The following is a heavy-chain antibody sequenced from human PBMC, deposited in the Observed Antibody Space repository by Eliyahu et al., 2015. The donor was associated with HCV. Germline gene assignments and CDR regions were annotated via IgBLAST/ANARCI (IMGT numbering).Heavy chain of an antibody. CDR3: ARSLGLSGFDY. D-gene: IGHD3-3*01. V-gene: IGHV2-70*04. Sequence: QVTLKESGPALLKPTQTLTLPYTFPWFPPTPAAMRVSWIRQPPGKALEWLARIEWDDDKYYSTSLKTRLTISKDTSKNQVVLTMTNMDPVDTATYYCARSLGLSGFDYWGQGILVTVSS. J-gene: IGHJ4*02. CDR1: WFPPTPAAMR. CDR2: IEWDDDK.